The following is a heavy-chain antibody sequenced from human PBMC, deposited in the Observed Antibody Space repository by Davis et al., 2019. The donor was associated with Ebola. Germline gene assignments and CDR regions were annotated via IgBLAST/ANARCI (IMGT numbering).Heavy chain of an antibody. D-gene: IGHD2-2*02. Sequence: SLKISCAASGFTFGYYAMHWVRQVPGKGLEWVAAISWNSDSIVYADSVKGRFTISRDNAKNSLYLQMNSLRGEDTAFYYCAKGRTIPLALDFWGRGTLVTVSS. CDR3: AKGRTIPLALDF. V-gene: IGHV3-9*01. CDR2: ISWNSDSI. J-gene: IGHJ4*02. CDR1: GFTFGYYA.